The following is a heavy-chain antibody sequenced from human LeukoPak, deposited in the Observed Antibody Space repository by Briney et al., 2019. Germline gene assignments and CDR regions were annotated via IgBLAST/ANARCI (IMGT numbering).Heavy chain of an antibody. Sequence: GGSLRLSCAASGFTFSSYSMNWVRQAPGKGLEWVSSISSSSSYIYYADSVKGRFTISRDNAKNSLYLQMNSLRAEDTAVYYCARDKLSSRYCSGGSCYSGVYWGQGTLVTVSS. J-gene: IGHJ4*02. D-gene: IGHD2-15*01. CDR2: ISSSSSYI. CDR1: GFTFSSYS. V-gene: IGHV3-21*01. CDR3: ARDKLSSRYCSGGSCYSGVY.